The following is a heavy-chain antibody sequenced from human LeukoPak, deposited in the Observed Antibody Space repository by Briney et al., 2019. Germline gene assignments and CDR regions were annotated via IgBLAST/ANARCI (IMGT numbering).Heavy chain of an antibody. CDR2: MNQDGSEK. D-gene: IGHD6-13*01. CDR3: AREGYSSSWYAIN. Sequence: GGSLRLSCAASGFTFSDYYMSWVRQAPGKGLEWVANMNQDGSEKYYVDSVKGRFTISRDNAKNSLYLQMNSLRAEDTAVYYCAREGYSSSWYAINWGQGTLVTVSS. CDR1: GFTFSDYY. J-gene: IGHJ4*02. V-gene: IGHV3-7*01.